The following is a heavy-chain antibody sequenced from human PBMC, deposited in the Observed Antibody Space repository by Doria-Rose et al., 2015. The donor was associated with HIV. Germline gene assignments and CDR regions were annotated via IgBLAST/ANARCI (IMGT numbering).Heavy chain of an antibody. J-gene: IGHJ4*02. CDR3: ARIKSSRWYRKYYFDF. CDR1: GVSLSSPGMG. CDR2: IFSDDER. D-gene: IGHD6-13*01. Sequence: SGPVLVKPTETLTLTCTVSGVSLSSPGMGVSWIRQPPGKAPEWLANIFSDDERSYKTSLKSRLTISRGTSKSQVVLTMTDMDPVDTATYYCARIKSSRWYRKYYFDFWGQGTLVIVSA. V-gene: IGHV2-26*01.